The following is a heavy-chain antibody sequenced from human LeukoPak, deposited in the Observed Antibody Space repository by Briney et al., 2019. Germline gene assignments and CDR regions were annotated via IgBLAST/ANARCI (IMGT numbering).Heavy chain of an antibody. Sequence: GASVKVSCKASGYTFTSYDINWVRQAPGQGLEWMGWMNPNSGNTGYAQKFQGRVTMTGNTSISTAYMELSSLRSEDTAVYYCARVTRLYYYDSSSDAFDIWGQGTMVTVSS. D-gene: IGHD3-22*01. CDR2: MNPNSGNT. J-gene: IGHJ3*02. CDR1: GYTFTSYD. V-gene: IGHV1-8*01. CDR3: ARVTRLYYYDSSSDAFDI.